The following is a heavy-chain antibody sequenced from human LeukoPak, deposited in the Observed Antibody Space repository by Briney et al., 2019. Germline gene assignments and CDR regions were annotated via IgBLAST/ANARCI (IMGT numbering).Heavy chain of an antibody. CDR2: IRYDGSNK. CDR1: GFTFSSYG. CDR3: AKDGVTYSGSSHYPYYFDY. J-gene: IGHJ4*02. D-gene: IGHD1-26*01. Sequence: GGSLRLSCAASGFTFSSYGMHWVRQAPGKGLEWVAFIRYDGSNKYYADSVKGRFTISRDNSKNTLYLQMNSLRAEDTAVYYCAKDGVTYSGSSHYPYYFDYWGQGTLVTVSP. V-gene: IGHV3-30*02.